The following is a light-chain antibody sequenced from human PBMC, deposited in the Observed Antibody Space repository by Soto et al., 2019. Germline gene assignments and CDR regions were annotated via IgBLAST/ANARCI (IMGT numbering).Light chain of an antibody. Sequence: DIQMTQSPSSLSASVGDRVTITCQASQDVSNYLNWYQQKPGKAPKLLIYDASNLETGVPSRFSGSGSGTDFTFTISSLQPEDIPTYYCQQYDNIPFTFGPGTKVDIK. CDR2: DAS. CDR1: QDVSNY. V-gene: IGKV1-33*01. J-gene: IGKJ3*01. CDR3: QQYDNIPFT.